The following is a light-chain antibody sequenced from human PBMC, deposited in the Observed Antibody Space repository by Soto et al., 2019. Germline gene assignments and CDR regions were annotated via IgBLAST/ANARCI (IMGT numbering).Light chain of an antibody. V-gene: IGKV1-39*01. CDR3: MQTDSVPYS. Sequence: DIQMTQSPSSLSASVGDRVTLTCRASTSISSYLNWHQLKPGRPPKLLIYFASSLQAGVQSRFSGAGSETDFKLTITDIQPEDFTSYFCMQTDSVPYSFGPGT. CDR1: TSISSY. J-gene: IGKJ2*01. CDR2: FAS.